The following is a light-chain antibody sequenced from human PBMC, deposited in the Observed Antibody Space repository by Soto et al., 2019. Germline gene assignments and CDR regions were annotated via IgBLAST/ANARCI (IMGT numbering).Light chain of an antibody. CDR1: QSVSTNS. V-gene: IGKV3-20*01. J-gene: IGKJ1*01. Sequence: EIVLTQSPGTLSLSPGERATLSCRANQSVSTNSLAWYQQRPGQAPRLLIYGVSSRATGTPDRFSGGGSGTDFTLTISGLEPEDFAVYSCQYYGSSPKTFGQGTKVEI. CDR2: GVS. CDR3: QYYGSSPKT.